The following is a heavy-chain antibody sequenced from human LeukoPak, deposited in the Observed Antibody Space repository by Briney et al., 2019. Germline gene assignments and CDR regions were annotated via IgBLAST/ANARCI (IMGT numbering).Heavy chain of an antibody. J-gene: IGHJ1*01. D-gene: IGHD3-22*01. CDR2: IIPIFGTA. CDR3: ARGGTHYYDSSAGKYFQH. CDR1: GGTFSSYA. V-gene: IGHV1-69*13. Sequence: ASVKVSCKASGGTFSSYAISWVRQAPGQGLEWMGGIIPIFGTANYAQKFQGRVTITADESTSTAYMELSSLRSEDTAVYYCARGGTHYYDSSAGKYFQHWGQGTLVTVSS.